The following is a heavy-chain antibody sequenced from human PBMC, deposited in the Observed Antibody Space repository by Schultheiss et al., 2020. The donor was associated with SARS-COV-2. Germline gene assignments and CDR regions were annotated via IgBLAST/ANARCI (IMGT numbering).Heavy chain of an antibody. CDR3: AKDNGDYYDSSGPLFDY. Sequence: GGSLRLSCAASGFTFSSYAMHWVRQAPGKGLEWVSLISGDGGSTYYADSVKGRFTISRDNSKNSLYLQMNSLRTEDTALYYCAKDNGDYYDSSGPLFDYWGQGTLVTVSS. J-gene: IGHJ4*02. CDR2: ISGDGGST. D-gene: IGHD3-22*01. V-gene: IGHV3-43*02. CDR1: GFTFSSYA.